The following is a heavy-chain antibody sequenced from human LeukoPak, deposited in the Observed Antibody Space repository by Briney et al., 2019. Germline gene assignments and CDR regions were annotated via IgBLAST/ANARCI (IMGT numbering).Heavy chain of an antibody. J-gene: IGHJ1*01. CDR1: GGSISSSSYY. V-gene: IGHV4-61*02. CDR3: ARTPGIAAAGSPYYAEYFQH. D-gene: IGHD6-13*01. Sequence: SETLSLTCTVSGGSISSSSYYWSWIRQPAGKGLEWIGRIYTSGSTNYNPSLKSRVTISVDTSKNQFSLKLSSVTAADTAVYYCARTPGIAAAGSPYYAEYFQHWGQGTLVTVSS. CDR2: IYTSGST.